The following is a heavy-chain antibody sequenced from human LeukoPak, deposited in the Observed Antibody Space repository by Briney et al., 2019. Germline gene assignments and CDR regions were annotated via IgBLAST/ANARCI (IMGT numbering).Heavy chain of an antibody. J-gene: IGHJ4*02. CDR2: ISGSGGTT. CDR1: GITFSSYA. V-gene: IGHV3-23*01. D-gene: IGHD6-13*01. Sequence: PGGSLRLSCAASGITFSSYAMIWVRQAPGKGLEWVSSISGSGGTTYYADSVKGRFTISRDNPKNTLHLQMNSLRAEDTAVSYCAKGAHQQSSSPFGYWGQGTLVTVSS. CDR3: AKGAHQQSSSPFGY.